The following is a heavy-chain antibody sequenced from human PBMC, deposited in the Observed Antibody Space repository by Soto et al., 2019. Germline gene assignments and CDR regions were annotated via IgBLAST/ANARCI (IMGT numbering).Heavy chain of an antibody. CDR1: GFTFSSYA. D-gene: IGHD2-2*01. V-gene: IGHV3-21*01. CDR2: ISGSSGCI. CDR3: ARLGYCSSTSCYPLDY. J-gene: IGHJ4*02. Sequence: GGSLRLSCAASGFTFSSYAMSWVRQAPGKGLEWVSSISGSSGCIYYADSVKGRFTISRDNAKNTLYLQMNSLRAEDTAVYYCARLGYCSSTSCYPLDYWGQGTLVTVSS.